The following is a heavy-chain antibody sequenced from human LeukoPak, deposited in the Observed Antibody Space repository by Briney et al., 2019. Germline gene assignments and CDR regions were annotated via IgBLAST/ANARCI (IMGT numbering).Heavy chain of an antibody. CDR2: IIPIFGTA. J-gene: IGHJ5*02. CDR3: ARDYYDSSGYYLDWFDP. D-gene: IGHD3-22*01. Sequence: SVKVSCKASGGTLSSYAISWVRQAPGQGLEWMGGIIPIFGTANYAQKFQGRVTITADESTSTAYMELSSLRSEDTAVYYCARDYYDSSGYYLDWFDPWAREPWSPSPQ. V-gene: IGHV1-69*01. CDR1: GGTLSSYA.